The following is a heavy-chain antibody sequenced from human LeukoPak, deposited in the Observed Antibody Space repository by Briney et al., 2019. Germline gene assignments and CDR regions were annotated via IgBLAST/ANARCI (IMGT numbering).Heavy chain of an antibody. Sequence: PSETLSLTCAVYGGSFIGYYWSWIRQPPGKGLEWIGEINHSGGANYNPSLKSRVTISADTSKSQFSLKLGSVTAADTAVYYCARVPLRFLEPFDHWGQGTLVTVSS. D-gene: IGHD3-3*01. CDR3: ARVPLRFLEPFDH. CDR2: INHSGGA. V-gene: IGHV4-34*01. J-gene: IGHJ4*02. CDR1: GGSFIGYY.